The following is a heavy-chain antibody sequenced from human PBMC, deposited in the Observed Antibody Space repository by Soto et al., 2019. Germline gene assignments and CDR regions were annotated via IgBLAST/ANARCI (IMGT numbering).Heavy chain of an antibody. D-gene: IGHD3-10*01. Sequence: SETLSLTCTVSGGSISSYYWSWIRQPPGKGLEWIGYIYYSGSTNYNPSLKSRVTISVDTSKNQFSLKLSSVTAADTAVYYCARGFYGSGSYCWFDPWGQGTLVTVSS. CDR1: GGSISSYY. J-gene: IGHJ5*02. V-gene: IGHV4-59*01. CDR3: ARGFYGSGSYCWFDP. CDR2: IYYSGST.